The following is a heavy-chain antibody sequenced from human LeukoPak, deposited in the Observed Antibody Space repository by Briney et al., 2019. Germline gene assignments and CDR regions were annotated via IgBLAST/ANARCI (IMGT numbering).Heavy chain of an antibody. Sequence: GASVKVSCKASGYTFTSYDINWVRQATGQGLEWMGWMNPNSGNTGYAQKFQGRVTMTRNTSISTAYMELSSLRSEDTAVYYCARGLGRYGPYYYYGMDVWGQGTTVTVSS. CDR2: MNPNSGNT. D-gene: IGHD5-18*01. J-gene: IGHJ6*02. CDR1: GYTFTSYD. V-gene: IGHV1-8*01. CDR3: ARGLGRYGPYYYYGMDV.